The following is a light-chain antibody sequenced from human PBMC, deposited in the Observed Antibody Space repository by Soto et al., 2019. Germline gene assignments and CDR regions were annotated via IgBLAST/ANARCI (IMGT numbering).Light chain of an antibody. Sequence: QSVLAQPPSASGSPGQSVTISCTGTSSDVGAYNYVSWYQQHPGKAPKLVIYEVTERPSGVPERFSGSKSGSTASLTVSGLQAEDEAHYYCASYAGNNNVVRFGGGTKLTV. J-gene: IGLJ3*02. V-gene: IGLV2-8*01. CDR3: ASYAGNNNVVR. CDR2: EVT. CDR1: SSDVGAYNY.